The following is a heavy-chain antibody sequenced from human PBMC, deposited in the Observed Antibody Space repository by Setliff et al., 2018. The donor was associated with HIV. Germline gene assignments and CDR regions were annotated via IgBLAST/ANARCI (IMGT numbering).Heavy chain of an antibody. CDR1: GYTFTFTNFY. CDR3: VRDTGVIIRGYFDY. Sequence: ASVKVSCKASGYTFTFTNFYIHWVRQAPGQGLEWLGMINPSDGATTSAQKFQGRLTMTTDTSTSTVYMDLSSLRSEDTAVYYCVRDTGVIIRGYFDYWGQGTLVTVSS. CDR2: INPSDGAT. V-gene: IGHV1-46*01. J-gene: IGHJ4*02. D-gene: IGHD3-10*01.